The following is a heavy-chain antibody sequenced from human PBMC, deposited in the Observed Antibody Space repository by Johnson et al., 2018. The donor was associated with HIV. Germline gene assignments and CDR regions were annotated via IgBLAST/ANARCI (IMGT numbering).Heavy chain of an antibody. CDR2: ISYDGSNK. CDR3: ARDPFPRFYAFHI. Sequence: QMQLVESGGGVVQPGRSLRLSCAASGFTFSSYAMHWVRQAPGKGLEWVAVISYDGSNKYYADSVKGRFTISRDNSKNTLYLQMNSLRAEDTAVYYCARDPFPRFYAFHIWGQGTMVTVSS. J-gene: IGHJ3*02. CDR1: GFTFSSYA. V-gene: IGHV3-30*04.